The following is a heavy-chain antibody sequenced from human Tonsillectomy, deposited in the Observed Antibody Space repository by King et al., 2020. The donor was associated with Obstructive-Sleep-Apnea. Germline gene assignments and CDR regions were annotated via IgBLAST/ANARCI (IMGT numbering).Heavy chain of an antibody. CDR2: ISSSSRYT. V-gene: IGHV3-11*06. Sequence: VQLVESGGGLVKLGGALRLSCAASGFTFSDYYMNWIRQAPGKGLEGGSYISSSSRYTNNADSVKGRFTISRDNAKNSLYLQMNSLRAEDTAVYYCARETPGSYYYGMDVWGQGTTVTVSS. CDR3: ARETPGSYYYGMDV. CDR1: GFTFSDYY. J-gene: IGHJ6*02. D-gene: IGHD1-1*01.